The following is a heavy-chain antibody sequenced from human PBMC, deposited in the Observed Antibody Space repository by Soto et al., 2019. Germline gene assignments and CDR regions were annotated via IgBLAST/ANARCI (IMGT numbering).Heavy chain of an antibody. V-gene: IGHV3-30*18. J-gene: IGHJ6*02. D-gene: IGHD6-13*01. CDR1: GFTFSSYG. CDR2: ISYDGSNK. CDR3: AKDIRDSSSWTYYYYYYGMDV. Sequence: QSGGSLRLSCAASGFTFSSYGMHWVRQAPGKGLGWVAVISYDGSNKYYADSVKGRFTISRDNSKNTLYLQMNSLRAEDTAVYYCAKDIRDSSSWTYYYYYYGMDVWGQGTTVTVSS.